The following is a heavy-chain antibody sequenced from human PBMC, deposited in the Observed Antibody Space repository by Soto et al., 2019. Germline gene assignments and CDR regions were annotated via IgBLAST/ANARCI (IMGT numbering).Heavy chain of an antibody. CDR1: GASISGFY. J-gene: IGHJ5*02. CDR2: IYATGTT. V-gene: IGHV4-4*07. Sequence: XETLSLTCTVSGASISGFYWSWIRKSAGKGLEWIGRIYATGTTDYNPSLKSRVMMSVETSKKQFSLKLRSVTAADTAVYYCVRDGSKTLRDWFDPWGQGISVTVSS. D-gene: IGHD2-2*03. CDR3: VRDGSKTLRDWFDP.